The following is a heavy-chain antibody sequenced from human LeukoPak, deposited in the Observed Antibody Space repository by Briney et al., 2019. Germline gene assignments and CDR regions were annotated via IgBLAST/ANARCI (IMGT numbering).Heavy chain of an antibody. CDR1: GFTFSSYG. J-gene: IGHJ4*02. CDR2: IWYDGSDK. CDR3: AREITVTSTTYFDY. V-gene: IGHV3-33*01. D-gene: IGHD4-17*01. Sequence: GGSLRLSCAASGFTFSSYGMHWVRQAPGKGLEWVAVIWYDGSDKYYADSVKGRFTISRENSKNTLYLQMNSLRAEDTAVYYCAREITVTSTTYFDYWGQGTLVTVSS.